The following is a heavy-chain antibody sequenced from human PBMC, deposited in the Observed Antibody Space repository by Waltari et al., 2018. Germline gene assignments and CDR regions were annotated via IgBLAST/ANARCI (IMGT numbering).Heavy chain of an antibody. CDR2: IIPSFGTA. J-gene: IGHJ5*02. D-gene: IGHD3-16*02. CDR1: GGTFSSYA. CDR3: ARDRTGTTYDYVWGSYRQGWFDP. Sequence: QVQLVQSGAEVKKPGSSVKVSCKASGGTFSSYAISWVRKAPGQGLEWMGGIIPSFGTANYAQKFQGRVTITADESTSTAYMELSSLRSEDTAVYYCARDRTGTTYDYVWGSYRQGWFDPWGQGTLVTVSS. V-gene: IGHV1-69*01.